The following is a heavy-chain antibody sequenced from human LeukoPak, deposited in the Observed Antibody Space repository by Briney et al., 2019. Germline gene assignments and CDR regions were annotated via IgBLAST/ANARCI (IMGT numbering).Heavy chain of an antibody. J-gene: IGHJ6*02. D-gene: IGHD1-1*01. CDR1: GFTFSSYW. V-gene: IGHV3-74*03. CDR2: ISSDGSST. CDR3: ARFWNHGMDV. Sequence: GGSLRLSCAASGFTFSSYWMHWVRQAPEKGLVWVSRISSDGSSTMYADSVKGRFTISRDNAKNTLYLQMNSLRAEDTAVYYCARFWNHGMDVWGQGTTVTVSS.